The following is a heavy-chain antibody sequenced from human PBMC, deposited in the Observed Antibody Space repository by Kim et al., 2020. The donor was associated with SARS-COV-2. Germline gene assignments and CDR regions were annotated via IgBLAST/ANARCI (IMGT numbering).Heavy chain of an antibody. CDR2: INHSGST. CDR1: GGSFSGYY. J-gene: IGHJ4*01. D-gene: IGHD3-10*01. Sequence: SETLSLTCAVYGGSFSGYYWSWIRQPPGKGLEWIGEINHSGSTNYNPSLKSRVTISVDTSKNQFSLKLSSVTAADTAVYYCARGRLIITMVRGVMLDYWG. V-gene: IGHV4-34*01. CDR3: ARGRLIITMVRGVMLDY.